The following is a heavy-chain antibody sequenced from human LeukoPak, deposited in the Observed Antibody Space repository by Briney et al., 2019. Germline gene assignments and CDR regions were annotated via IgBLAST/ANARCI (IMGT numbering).Heavy chain of an antibody. J-gene: IGHJ4*02. Sequence: ASVKVSCKASGYIFTGYYMHWVRQAPGQGLEWMGWINPNSGDTNYAQKFQGRVTMTRDTSISTAYMELSRLRSDDTAVYYCARVQYRLAETYIDYWGQGTLVTVSS. CDR2: INPNSGDT. CDR3: ARVQYRLAETYIDY. V-gene: IGHV1-2*02. D-gene: IGHD3-16*01. CDR1: GYIFTGYY.